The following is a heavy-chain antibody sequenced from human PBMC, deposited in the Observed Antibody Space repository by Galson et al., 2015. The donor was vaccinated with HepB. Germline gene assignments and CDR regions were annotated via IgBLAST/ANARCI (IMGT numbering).Heavy chain of an antibody. CDR1: GFTFSDYY. V-gene: IGHV3-11*01. J-gene: IGHJ6*02. D-gene: IGHD3-9*01. Sequence: SLRLSCAASGFTFSDYYMTWSRQAPGRGLEWVSYISSSNSMGSYAGFVKGRFSISRDNAKNALFLHMSSLRAGDTAVYFCARGQPYYEVLTGYHMGYYYGMDVWGQGTTVSVSS. CDR3: ARGQPYYEVLTGYHMGYYYGMDV. CDR2: ISSSNSMG.